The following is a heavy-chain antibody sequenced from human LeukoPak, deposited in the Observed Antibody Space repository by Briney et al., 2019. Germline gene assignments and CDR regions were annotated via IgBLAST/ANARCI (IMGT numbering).Heavy chain of an antibody. V-gene: IGHV4-34*01. CDR2: INHSGST. CDR1: GGSFSGYY. CDR3: ATTGIAAARDFDF. J-gene: IGHJ4*02. Sequence: PSETLSLTCAVYGGSFSGYYWSWIRQPPGKGLEWIGEINHSGSTNYNPSLKSRVTIPIDTSKNQFSLKLTSVTAADTAVYYCATTGIAAARDFDFWGQGTLVTVSS. D-gene: IGHD6-13*01.